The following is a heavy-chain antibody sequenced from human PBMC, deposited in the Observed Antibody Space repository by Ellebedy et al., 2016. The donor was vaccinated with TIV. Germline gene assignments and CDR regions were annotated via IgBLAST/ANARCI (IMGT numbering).Heavy chain of an antibody. J-gene: IGHJ6*02. Sequence: ASVKVSCXASGYTFTSYGISWVRQAPGQGFEWMGWISAYNGNTNYAQKLQGRVTMTTDTSTSTAYMELRSLRSDDTAVYYCARDRDDYPMGQYYYYGMDVWGQGTTVTVSS. CDR3: ARDRDDYPMGQYYYYGMDV. V-gene: IGHV1-18*04. CDR1: GYTFTSYG. D-gene: IGHD4-11*01. CDR2: ISAYNGNT.